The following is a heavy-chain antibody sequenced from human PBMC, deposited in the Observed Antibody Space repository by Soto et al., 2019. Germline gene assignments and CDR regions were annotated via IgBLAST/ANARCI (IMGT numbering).Heavy chain of an antibody. V-gene: IGHV4-39*01. CDR2: IYYSGST. Sequence: TSETLSPTCTVSGGSISSNSYFWGWIRQPPGKGLEWIGSIYYSGSTYYNASLKSRVTISVDTSKNQFSLKLSSVTAADTAVYYCAIMVRGATALDYWGQGTLVTVSS. CDR1: GGSISSNSYF. D-gene: IGHD3-10*01. J-gene: IGHJ4*02. CDR3: AIMVRGATALDY.